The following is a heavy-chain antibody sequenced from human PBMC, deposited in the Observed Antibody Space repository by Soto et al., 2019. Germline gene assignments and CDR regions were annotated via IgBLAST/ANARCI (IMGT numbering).Heavy chain of an antibody. Sequence: KTSETLSLTFDVSGASITTYYWSWIRQAPGKGLEWIGNVYHTGSTDYNSSLRSRVTISVDTSKNQFTLNMNSVTDADTAVYYCARRLFGSGWTLDSWGQGALVTVSS. CDR3: ARRLFGSGWTLDS. V-gene: IGHV4-59*13. J-gene: IGHJ4*02. CDR2: VYHTGST. D-gene: IGHD6-19*01. CDR1: GASITTYY.